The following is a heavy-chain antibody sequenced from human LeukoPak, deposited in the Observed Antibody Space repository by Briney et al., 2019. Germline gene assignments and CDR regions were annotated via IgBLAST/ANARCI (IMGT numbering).Heavy chain of an antibody. V-gene: IGHV3-23*01. CDR1: GFTFSSYT. CDR2: ISGSGGST. J-gene: IGHJ5*02. D-gene: IGHD6-19*01. CDR3: AKDSNRAVAGTFLA. Sequence: AVTLCLNCAASGFTFSSYTMSWVRQAPGMGREWVSAISGSGGSTYYADSVKGRFTISRHNFKHTMYLQMNSLRAEYTAVYYCAKDSNRAVAGTFLAWGQGTLVTVSS.